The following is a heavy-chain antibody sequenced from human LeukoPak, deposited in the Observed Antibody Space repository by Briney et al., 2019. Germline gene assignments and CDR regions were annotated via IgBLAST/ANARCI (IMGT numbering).Heavy chain of an antibody. J-gene: IGHJ4*02. CDR1: GLTFSNYA. V-gene: IGHV3-23*01. CDR3: AKGYSSGWYGNFDY. Sequence: PGGSLRLSCEASGLTFSNYAMSWVRQAPGKGLEWVSAISNGGGSTYHADSVRGRFTTSRDNSKNTLYLQMNSLRAEDTAVYYCAKGYSSGWYGNFDYWGQGTLVTVSS. D-gene: IGHD6-19*01. CDR2: ISNGGGST.